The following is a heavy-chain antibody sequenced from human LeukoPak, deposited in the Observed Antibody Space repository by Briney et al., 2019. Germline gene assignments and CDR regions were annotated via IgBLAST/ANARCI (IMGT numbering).Heavy chain of an antibody. D-gene: IGHD3-10*01. J-gene: IGHJ4*02. CDR2: VNHSGGT. Sequence: SETLSLTCAVYGGSFSGYYWSWIRQPPGKGLEWIGEVNHSGGTNYNPSLKGRVTISVDTSKNQFSLKLSSVTAADTAVYYCARGSRKLGWFGELSGFDYWGQGTLVTVSS. CDR3: ARGSRKLGWFGELSGFDY. V-gene: IGHV4-34*01. CDR1: GGSFSGYY.